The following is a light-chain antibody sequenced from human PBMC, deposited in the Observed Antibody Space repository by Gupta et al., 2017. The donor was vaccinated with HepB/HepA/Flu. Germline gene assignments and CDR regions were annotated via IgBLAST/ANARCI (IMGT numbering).Light chain of an antibody. J-gene: IGKJ2*04. V-gene: IGKV1-5*03. CDR1: QSISSW. CDR3: QQDMSNSPCS. Sequence: DIQMTQSPSTLSASVGDRVIITCRASQSISSWLAWYQQKPGKAPNLLIYKASSLVSGVPSRFSGSGSGTEFTLTISSRQPDDFATYYCQQDMSNSPCSFGQGTKLEIK. CDR2: KAS.